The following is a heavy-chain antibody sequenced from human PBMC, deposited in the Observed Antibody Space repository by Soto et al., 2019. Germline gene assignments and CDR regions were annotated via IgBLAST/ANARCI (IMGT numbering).Heavy chain of an antibody. D-gene: IGHD6-13*01. V-gene: IGHV1-69*13. CDR2: IIPIFGTA. Sequence: SVKVSCKASGGTFSSYAISWVRQAPGQGLEWMGGIIPIFGTANYAQKSQGRVTITADESTSTAYMELSSLRSEDTAVYYCVRSGIAAAGPRFDPWGQGTLVTVSS. J-gene: IGHJ5*02. CDR3: VRSGIAAAGPRFDP. CDR1: GGTFSSYA.